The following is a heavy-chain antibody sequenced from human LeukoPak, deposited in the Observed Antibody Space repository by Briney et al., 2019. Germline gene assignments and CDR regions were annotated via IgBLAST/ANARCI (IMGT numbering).Heavy chain of an antibody. CDR3: ARSGSPLDY. CDR2: IYYSGIT. J-gene: IGHJ4*02. CDR1: GGSISSGDYY. Sequence: PSETLSLXCTVSGGSISSGDYYWSWIRQPPGKGLEWIGYIYYSGITYYNPSLKSRVTISVDTSKNQFSLKLSSVTAADTAVYYCARSGSPLDYWGQGTLVTVSS. V-gene: IGHV4-30-4*08. D-gene: IGHD3-10*01.